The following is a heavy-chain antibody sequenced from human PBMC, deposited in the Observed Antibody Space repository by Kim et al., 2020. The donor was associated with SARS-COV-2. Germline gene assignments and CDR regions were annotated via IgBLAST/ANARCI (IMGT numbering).Heavy chain of an antibody. CDR3: ARLNRYSSGWYPFDY. CDR1: GYTFTSYD. Sequence: ASVKVACKASGYTFTSYDINWVRQATGQGLEWMGWMNPNRGNTGYAQKFQGRVNMTRNTSISTAYMELSNLRSEETAVYYCARLNRYSSGWYPFDYWGQGTLVTVSS. V-gene: IGHV1-8*01. CDR2: MNPNRGNT. D-gene: IGHD6-19*01. J-gene: IGHJ4*02.